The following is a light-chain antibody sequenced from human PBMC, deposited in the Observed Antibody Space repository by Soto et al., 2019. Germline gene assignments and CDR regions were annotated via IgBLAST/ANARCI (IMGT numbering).Light chain of an antibody. CDR3: SSYTTTSTLV. CDR2: EVS. V-gene: IGLV2-14*01. J-gene: IGLJ1*01. Sequence: QSVLTQPASVSGSPGQSITLSCAGTSSDVGIYNYVSWYQQHPGKAPKLIIYEVSNRPSGLSDRFSGSKSGNTASLTISWHQAEDEAVYYCSSYTTTSTLVFGTGTKLTVL. CDR1: SSDVGIYNY.